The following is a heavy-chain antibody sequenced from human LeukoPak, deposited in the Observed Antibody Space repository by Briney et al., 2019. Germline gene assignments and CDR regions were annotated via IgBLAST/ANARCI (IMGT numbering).Heavy chain of an antibody. V-gene: IGHV4-59*01. Sequence: PSETLSLTCTVSGGSISNYYWSWIRQPPGKGLEWIGYIYYSGSTNYNPSLKSRVTISVDTSKDQFSLKLSSVTAADTAVYYCARARRDILTGYYKPMGWFDPRGQGTLVTVSS. CDR3: ARARRDILTGYYKPMGWFDP. CDR2: IYYSGST. CDR1: GGSISNYY. D-gene: IGHD3-9*01. J-gene: IGHJ5*02.